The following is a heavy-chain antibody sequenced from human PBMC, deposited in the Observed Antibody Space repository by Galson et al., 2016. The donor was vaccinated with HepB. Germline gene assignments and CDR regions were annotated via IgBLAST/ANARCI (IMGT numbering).Heavy chain of an antibody. V-gene: IGHV3-30*04. D-gene: IGHD2/OR15-2a*01. Sequence: SLRLSCAASGFTFSSYAMHWVRPAPGKGLEWVAVISYDGSNKYYADSVKGRFTISRDNSKNTLYLQMNSLRAEDTAVYYCARVSILGVDYWGQGTLATVSS. J-gene: IGHJ4*02. CDR2: ISYDGSNK. CDR1: GFTFSSYA. CDR3: ARVSILGVDY.